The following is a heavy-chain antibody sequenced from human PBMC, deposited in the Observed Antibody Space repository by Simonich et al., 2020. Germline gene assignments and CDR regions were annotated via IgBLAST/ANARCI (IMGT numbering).Heavy chain of an antibody. CDR1: GYTFTGYY. CDR2: INPNSGGT. V-gene: IGHV1-2*02. CDR3: ARGRLTGDKGAFDI. D-gene: IGHD7-27*01. Sequence: QVQLVQSGAEVKKPGASVKVSCKASGYTFTGYYMHWVRQAPGQGLEGRGWINPNSGGTNYAQKVQGRVTRTRDTSISTAYMELSRLRSDDTAVYYCARGRLTGDKGAFDIWGQGTMVTVSS. J-gene: IGHJ3*02.